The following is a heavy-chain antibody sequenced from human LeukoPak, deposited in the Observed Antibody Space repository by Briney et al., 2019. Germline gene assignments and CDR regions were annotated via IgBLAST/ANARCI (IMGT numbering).Heavy chain of an antibody. CDR1: GGSFSGYY. CDR3: ARRRYRYNWINWFDP. V-gene: IGHV4-34*01. D-gene: IGHD1-1*01. CDR2: INHSGST. J-gene: IGHJ5*02. Sequence: PSETLSLTCAVYGGSFSGYYWSWIRQPPGKGLEWIGEINHSGSTNYNPSLKSRVTISVDTSKNQFSLKLSSVTAADTAVYYCARRRYRYNWINWFDPWGQGTLVTVSS.